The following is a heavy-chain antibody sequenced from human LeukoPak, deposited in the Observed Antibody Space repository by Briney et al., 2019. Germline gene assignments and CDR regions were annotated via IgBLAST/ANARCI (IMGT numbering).Heavy chain of an antibody. J-gene: IGHJ4*02. D-gene: IGHD6-19*01. CDR3: ARGGTGYSSGIDY. CDR1: GFTFSSYS. CDR2: ISSSSSYI. V-gene: IGHV3-21*01. Sequence: GGSLRLSCAASGFTFSSYSMNWVRQAPGKGLEWVSSISSSSSYIYYADSVKGRFTISRDNAKNSLYLQMNSLRAEDTAVYYCARGGTGYSSGIDYWGQGTLVTVSS.